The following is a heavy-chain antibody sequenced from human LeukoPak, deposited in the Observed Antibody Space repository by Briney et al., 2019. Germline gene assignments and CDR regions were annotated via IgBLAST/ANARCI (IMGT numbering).Heavy chain of an antibody. CDR2: IRGSASGLGSGM. V-gene: IGHV3-48*04. D-gene: IGHD7-27*01. J-gene: IGHJ4*02. CDR3: ARDNNWGFDY. Sequence: GGSLRLSCAASGFIFSNYSMNWVRQAPGKGLEWVSNIRGSASGLGSGMYYADSVKGRFTISRDDAKNSLYLQMSSLRAEDTAFYYCARDNNWGFDYWGQGALVTVSS. CDR1: GFIFSNYS.